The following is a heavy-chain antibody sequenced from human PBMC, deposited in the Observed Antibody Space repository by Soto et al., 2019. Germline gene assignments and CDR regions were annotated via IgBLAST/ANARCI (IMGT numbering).Heavy chain of an antibody. V-gene: IGHV1-18*01. CDR1: GYTFTSYG. CDR3: ARTRYCSGGSCYPVINWFDP. J-gene: IGHJ5*02. CDR2: ISAYNGNT. Sequence: ASVKVSCKASGYTFTSYGISWVRQAPGQGLEWMGWISAYNGNTNYAQKLQGRVTMTTDTSTSTAYMALRSLRSDDTAMYYCARTRYCSGGSCYPVINWFDPWGQGTLVTVSS. D-gene: IGHD2-15*01.